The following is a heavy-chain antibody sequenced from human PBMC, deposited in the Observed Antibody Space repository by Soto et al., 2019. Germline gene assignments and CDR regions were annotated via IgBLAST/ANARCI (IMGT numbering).Heavy chain of an antibody. D-gene: IGHD2-15*01. Sequence: QVQLQESGPGLVKPSETLSLTCTVSGASISSYYWSWIRQPPGKGLEWIGYIYYSGSTNYNPSLKSRVTISVDTSKNQFSLRLSSVNAADTAVYHCARQMFIGGMDVWGQGTTVTVSS. CDR2: IYYSGST. CDR3: ARQMFIGGMDV. J-gene: IGHJ6*02. V-gene: IGHV4-59*08. CDR1: GASISSYY.